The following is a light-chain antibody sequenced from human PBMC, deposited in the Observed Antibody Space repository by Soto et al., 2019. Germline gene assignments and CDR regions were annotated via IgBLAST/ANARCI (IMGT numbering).Light chain of an antibody. V-gene: IGKV1-33*01. CDR1: QDIINY. CDR3: HRYDKLPLT. J-gene: IGKJ4*01. Sequence: DIQMTQSPSSLSASVGDRVTITCQASQDIINYLNWYQQKPGKAPKLLIYDASNLETGVPSRFSGNGSWTDFTFTISSLQPEDIARYCRHRYDKLPLTCGGGTKVEIK. CDR2: DAS.